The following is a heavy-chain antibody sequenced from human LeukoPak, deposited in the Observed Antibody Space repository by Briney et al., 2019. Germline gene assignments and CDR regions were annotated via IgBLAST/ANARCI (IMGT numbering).Heavy chain of an antibody. D-gene: IGHD1-26*01. J-gene: IGHJ4*02. V-gene: IGHV4-39*01. CDR1: GGSISSTRHY. CDR3: ASVVEYSGSYYGDY. CDR2: KYYSGST. Sequence: SETLSLTCTVSGGSISSTRHYWGWIRQTPGKGLEWIGYKYYSGSTNYNPSLKSRVIISVDTSKNQFFLKLSSVTAADTAVYYCASVVEYSGSYYGDYWGQGALVIVSS.